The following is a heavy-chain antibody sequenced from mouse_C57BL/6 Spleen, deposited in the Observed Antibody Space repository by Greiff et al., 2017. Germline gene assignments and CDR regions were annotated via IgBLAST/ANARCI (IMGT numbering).Heavy chain of an antibody. CDR3: ARRSGKGNYGGLFDY. Sequence: VQLQQPGAELVKPGASVKLSCKASGYTFTSYWMHWVKPRPGQGLEWIGMIHPNSGSTNYNEKFKSKATLTVDKSTSTAYMQLSSLTSEDSAVYYGARRSGKGNYGGLFDYWGKGTTLTVAS. CDR1: GYTFTSYW. D-gene: IGHD2-1*01. CDR2: IHPNSGST. V-gene: IGHV1-64*01. J-gene: IGHJ2*01.